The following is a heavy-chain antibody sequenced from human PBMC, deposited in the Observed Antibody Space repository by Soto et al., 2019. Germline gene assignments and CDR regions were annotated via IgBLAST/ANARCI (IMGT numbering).Heavy chain of an antibody. CDR1: GGTFSNYP. Sequence: QVQLVQSGAEVKKPGSSVKVSCKVSGGTFSNYPISWVRQAPGQGLEWMGRIVPILGVTDYAQNFQGRVTISGDKSTSTAYMELSSLRSADTAFYYCARVDRSGYYYFWGQGTLVTVAS. CDR3: ARVDRSGYYYF. J-gene: IGHJ4*02. V-gene: IGHV1-69*02. D-gene: IGHD3-22*01. CDR2: IVPILGVT.